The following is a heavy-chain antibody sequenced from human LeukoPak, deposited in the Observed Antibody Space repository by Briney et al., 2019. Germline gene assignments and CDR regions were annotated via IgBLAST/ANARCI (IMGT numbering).Heavy chain of an antibody. V-gene: IGHV3-23*01. CDR2: ISGSGGST. J-gene: IGHJ4*02. Sequence: GGSLRLACAASGFTFSSYGMSWVRQAPGKGLEWVSAISGSGGSTYYADSVEGRFTISRDNSKNTLYLQMNSLRAEDTAVYYCAKDRNYYGSDGFDYWGQGTLVTVSS. D-gene: IGHD3-10*01. CDR1: GFTFSSYG. CDR3: AKDRNYYGSDGFDY.